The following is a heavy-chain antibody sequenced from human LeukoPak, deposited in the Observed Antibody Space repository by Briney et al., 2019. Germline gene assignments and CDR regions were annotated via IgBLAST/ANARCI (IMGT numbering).Heavy chain of an antibody. D-gene: IGHD3-3*01. Sequence: PSQTLSLTCTVSGGSISSGGYYWSWIRQHPGKGLEWIGSIYYSGSTYYNPSLKSRVTISVDTSKYQFSLKLSSVTAADTAVYYCARRTITIDYYYMDVWGKGTTVTVSS. V-gene: IGHV4-30-2*03. CDR2: IYYSGST. CDR1: GGSISSGGYY. CDR3: ARRTITIDYYYMDV. J-gene: IGHJ6*03.